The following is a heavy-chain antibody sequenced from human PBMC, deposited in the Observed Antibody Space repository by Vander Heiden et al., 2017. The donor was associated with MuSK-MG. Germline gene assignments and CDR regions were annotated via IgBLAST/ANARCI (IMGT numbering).Heavy chain of an antibody. CDR1: GSTFNIYA. Sequence: EVQLLESGGGLVQPGGSLRLSSTTSGSTFNIYAMSWVRQAPGKGLEWVPGVGGGTDIHDADSVKGRFTGYRDDSKNTVYLQMNSLRAEDTAVYYCAKDGLARNGNWDWLDAWGQGTLVTVSS. V-gene: IGHV3-23*01. CDR3: AKDGLARNGNWDWLDA. D-gene: IGHD1-1*01. CDR2: VGGGTDI. J-gene: IGHJ5*02.